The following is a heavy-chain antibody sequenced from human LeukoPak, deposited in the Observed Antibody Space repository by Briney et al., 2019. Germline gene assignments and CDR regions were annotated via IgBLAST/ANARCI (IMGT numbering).Heavy chain of an antibody. CDR2: ISSSSSYI. CDR1: GFTFSSYS. V-gene: IGHV3-21*01. J-gene: IGHJ4*02. Sequence: GGSLRLSCAASGFTFSSYSMNWVRQAPGKGLEWVSSISSSSSYIYYADSVKGRFTISRDNAKNSLYLQMNSLRAEDTAVYYCARDDRHDYGALGANWGQGTLVTVSS. D-gene: IGHD4-17*01. CDR3: ARDDRHDYGALGAN.